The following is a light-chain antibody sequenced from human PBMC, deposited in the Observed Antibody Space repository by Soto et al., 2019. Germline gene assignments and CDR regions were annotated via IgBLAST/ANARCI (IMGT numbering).Light chain of an antibody. J-gene: IGLJ1*01. CDR3: SSFTNTITRYA. CDR2: EVS. V-gene: IGLV2-14*01. Sequence: SVLTQPASVSGSPGESITISCTGTSSDVGGYNYVSWFQHHPGKAPKLIIYEVSYRPSGVSNRFSGPKSGDTASLTISGLQAEDEADYYCSSFTNTITRYAFGTGTKV. CDR1: SSDVGGYNY.